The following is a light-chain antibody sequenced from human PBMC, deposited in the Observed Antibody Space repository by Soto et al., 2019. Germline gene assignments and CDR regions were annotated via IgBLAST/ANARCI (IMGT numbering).Light chain of an antibody. V-gene: IGKV3-15*01. CDR3: QQYNNWPPWT. Sequence: EVVMTQSPASLSVSPGERATLSFGASQNIRNNLAWYQQKPGQSPRLLISGASTREAGIPGRFSGSGSGTEFTLIISSLQSEDFAIYYCQQYNNWPPWTFGQGTKVDIK. CDR2: GAS. CDR1: QNIRNN. J-gene: IGKJ1*01.